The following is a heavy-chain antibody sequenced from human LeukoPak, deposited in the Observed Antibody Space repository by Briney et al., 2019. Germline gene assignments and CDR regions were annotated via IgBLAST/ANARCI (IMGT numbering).Heavy chain of an antibody. V-gene: IGHV1-8*01. J-gene: IGHJ4*02. CDR2: MNPNCGNT. CDR3: ARGLWAQTMLLDY. CDR1: GYTFTSYD. D-gene: IGHD3-16*01. Sequence: ASVKVSCKASGYTFTSYDINGVRQATGQGVEWMGWMNPNCGNTGYAQKFQGRVTMTRNTSISPAYMELSRLRSEATAVYYCARGLWAQTMLLDYWGQGTLVTVSS.